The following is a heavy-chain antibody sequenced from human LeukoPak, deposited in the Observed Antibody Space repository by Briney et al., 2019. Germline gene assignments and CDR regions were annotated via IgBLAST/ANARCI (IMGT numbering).Heavy chain of an antibody. D-gene: IGHD2-21*02. J-gene: IGHJ5*01. CDR2: IRGDGGET. CDR3: ARGQRCRDSACYSTDFFDS. Sequence: GGSLRLSCVASGFTFRTYWMTWVRQAPGKGLEWVAKIRGDGGETSYGDSVKSRFTISRDNADNSIHLQMTSLRADDSTVYFCARGQRCRDSACYSTDFFDSWGQGTLVSVSS. V-gene: IGHV3-7*01. CDR1: GFTFRTYW.